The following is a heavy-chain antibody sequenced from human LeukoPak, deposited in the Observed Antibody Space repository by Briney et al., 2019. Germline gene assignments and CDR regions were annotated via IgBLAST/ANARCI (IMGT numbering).Heavy chain of an antibody. J-gene: IGHJ6*03. D-gene: IGHD3-3*01. CDR2: IYHSGST. Sequence: TSETLSLTCTVSGYSISSGYYWGWIRQPPGKGLEWIGSIYHSGSTYYNPSLKSRVTISVDTSKNQFSLKLSSVTAADTAVYYCARLSQFGVLRFSYYMDVWGKGTTVTVSS. V-gene: IGHV4-38-2*02. CDR1: GYSISSGYY. CDR3: ARLSQFGVLRFSYYMDV.